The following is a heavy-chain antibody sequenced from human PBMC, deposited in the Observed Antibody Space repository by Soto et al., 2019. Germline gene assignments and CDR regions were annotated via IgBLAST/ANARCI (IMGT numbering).Heavy chain of an antibody. CDR2: IIPIFGTA. CDR1: GGTFSSYA. V-gene: IGHV1-69*13. J-gene: IGHJ4*02. D-gene: IGHD2-2*01. CDR3: ATRYCSSTSCRRNFDY. Sequence: SVKVSCKASGGTFSSYAISWVRQAPGQGLEWMGGIIPIFGTANYAQKFQGRVTITADESTSTAYMELSSLRSEDTAVYYCATRYCSSTSCRRNFDYWGLGTLVTVSS.